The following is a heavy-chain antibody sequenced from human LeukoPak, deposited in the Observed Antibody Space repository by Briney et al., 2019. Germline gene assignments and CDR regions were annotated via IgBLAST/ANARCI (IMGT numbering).Heavy chain of an antibody. J-gene: IGHJ6*02. CDR1: GFSFSSYG. CDR3: ARGGRGHDFSPNYYYGMDV. V-gene: IGHV3-7*02. D-gene: IGHD5-12*01. CDR2: IKPDGSDK. Sequence: GGSLRLFCAASGFSFSSYGMSWVRQAPGKGLEFVANIKPDGSDKNLVDSVKGRFTISRDNAKNSLYLQMNSLTAEDTAVYYCARGGRGHDFSPNYYYGMDVWGQGTTVTVSS.